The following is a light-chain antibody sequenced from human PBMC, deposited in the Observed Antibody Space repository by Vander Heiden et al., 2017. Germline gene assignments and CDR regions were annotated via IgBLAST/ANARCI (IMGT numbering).Light chain of an antibody. J-gene: IGLJ3*02. CDR2: EDS. Sequence: FMLTQPHSVSESPGKTVPISCTRRSGSIASNYVQWYQQRPGRSPTTVIYEDSQRHSGVPDRFSGSSETSSNAASLTISGRKTEDEADYYCQSDDNSFQGVFGGGTKLTVL. CDR1: SGSIASNY. V-gene: IGLV6-57*01. CDR3: QSDDNSFQGV.